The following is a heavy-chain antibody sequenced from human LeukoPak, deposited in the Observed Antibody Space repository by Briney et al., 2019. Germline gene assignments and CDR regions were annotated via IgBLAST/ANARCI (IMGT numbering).Heavy chain of an antibody. CDR2: IYYSGST. J-gene: IGHJ4*02. CDR1: GGSISSSSYY. V-gene: IGHV4-39*01. D-gene: IGHD1-20*01. CDR3: ARIGYNWNDGASFDY. Sequence: PSETLSLTCTVSGGSISSSSYYWGWIRQPPGKGLERIGSIYYSGSTYYNPSLKSRVTISVDTSKNQFSLKLSSVTAADTAVYYCARIGYNWNDGASFDYWGQGTLVTVSS.